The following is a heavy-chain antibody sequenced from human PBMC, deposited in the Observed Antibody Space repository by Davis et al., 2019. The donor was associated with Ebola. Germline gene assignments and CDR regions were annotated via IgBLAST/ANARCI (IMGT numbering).Heavy chain of an antibody. V-gene: IGHV3-30-3*01. CDR3: VRSISYGDSTNEDYYYGMDV. CDR2: VSYDGTTV. CDR1: GFTFSSYA. D-gene: IGHD4-17*01. Sequence: GGSLRLSCAASGFTFSSYAMDWVRQAPGKGLEWVAVVSYDGTTVYYADSVKGRFTISRDNAKNTLYLQMNSLRAEDTAVYYCVRSISYGDSTNEDYYYGMDVWGQGATVTVSS. J-gene: IGHJ6*02.